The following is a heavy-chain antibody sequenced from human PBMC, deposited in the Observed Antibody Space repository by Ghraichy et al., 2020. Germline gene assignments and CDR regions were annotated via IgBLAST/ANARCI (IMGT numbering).Heavy chain of an antibody. CDR1: GDSINTGAYY. CDR3: ARQDYYYYYMDV. J-gene: IGHJ6*03. CDR2: MYYTGTS. V-gene: IGHV4-31*03. Sequence: SETLSLTCTVSGDSINTGAYYWTWIRHHPIRGLEWVGYMYYTGTSYFNPSVKSRVSISVDMSKNQFSLKLGSVTAADTAVYYCARQDYYYYYMDVWGKGTTVTVSS.